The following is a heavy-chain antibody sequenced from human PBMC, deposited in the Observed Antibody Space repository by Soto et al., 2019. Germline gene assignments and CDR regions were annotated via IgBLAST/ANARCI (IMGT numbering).Heavy chain of an antibody. J-gene: IGHJ4*02. CDR3: AHRPSGYYTGYFDY. D-gene: IGHD3-3*01. CDR1: GFSLNTSGLG. CDR2: IYWDDDR. V-gene: IGHV2-5*02. Sequence: SGPTLVNPTQTLTLTCTFSGFSLNTSGLGVGWIRQPPGKALNWLALIYWDDDRRYSPSLKSRLTITKDTSKNQVVLTMTNMEPVDTATYYCAHRPSGYYTGYFDYWGQGTLVTVSS.